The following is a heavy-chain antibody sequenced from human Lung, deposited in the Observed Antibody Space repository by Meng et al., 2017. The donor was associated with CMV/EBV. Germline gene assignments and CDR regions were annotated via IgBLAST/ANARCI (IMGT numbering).Heavy chain of an antibody. D-gene: IGHD4/OR15-4a*01. Sequence: SETXSLTCAVSGTSISTSNWWSWVRQPPGKGLEWIGEVYHSGYTNYNPSLKSRVTMSVDRSKNQFSLKLSSVTAADTAVYYCARVTEYGGNCFDSWGQGTLVTVSS. CDR3: ARVTEYGGNCFDS. CDR1: GTSISTSNW. CDR2: VYHSGYT. V-gene: IGHV4-4*02. J-gene: IGHJ4*02.